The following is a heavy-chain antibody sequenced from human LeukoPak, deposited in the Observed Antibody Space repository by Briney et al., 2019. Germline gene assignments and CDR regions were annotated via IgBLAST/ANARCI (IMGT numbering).Heavy chain of an antibody. CDR3: ARGARQLRGDAFDI. D-gene: IGHD3-10*01. V-gene: IGHV4-59*01. CDR1: GGSSSGYY. J-gene: IGHJ3*02. Sequence: SETLSLTCAVYGGSSSGYYWSWIRQPPGKGLEWIGYIYYSGSTNYNPSLKSRVTISVDTSKNQFSLKLSSVTAADTAVYYCARGARQLRGDAFDIWGQGTMVTVSS. CDR2: IYYSGST.